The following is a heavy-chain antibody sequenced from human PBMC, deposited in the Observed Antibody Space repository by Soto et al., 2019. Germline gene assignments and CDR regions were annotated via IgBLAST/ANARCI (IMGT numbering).Heavy chain of an antibody. D-gene: IGHD6-6*01. CDR2: IIPILGIA. CDR1: GGTFSSYT. V-gene: IGHV1-69*02. CDR3: ARGVAARKNDAFDI. J-gene: IGHJ3*02. Sequence: QVQLVQSGAEVKKPGSSVKVSCKASGGTFSSYTISWVRQAPGQGLEWMGRIIPILGIANYAQKFQGRVTITADKSTSTAYMELSSLRSEDTAVYYCARGVAARKNDAFDIWGQGTMVTVSS.